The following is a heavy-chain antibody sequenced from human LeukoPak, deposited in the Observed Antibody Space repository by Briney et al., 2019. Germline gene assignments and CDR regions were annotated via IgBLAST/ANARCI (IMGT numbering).Heavy chain of an antibody. J-gene: IGHJ4*02. CDR1: EFTFSSYA. CDR2: ISGSGRNT. D-gene: IGHD3-22*01. V-gene: IGHV3-23*01. CDR3: ATNYYDSSGYFPDFDY. Sequence: SGGSLRLSCTASEFTFSSYAMNWVRQAPVKGLEWVSTISGSGRNTYYADSVKGRFTISRDNSKNTLYLQMNSLRAEDTALYDCATNYYDSSGYFPDFDYWGQGALVSVSS.